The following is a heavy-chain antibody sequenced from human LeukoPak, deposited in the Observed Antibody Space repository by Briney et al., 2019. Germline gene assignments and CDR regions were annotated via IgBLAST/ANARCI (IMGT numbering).Heavy chain of an antibody. CDR1: GGSISSYY. CDR2: IYYSGST. CDR3: ARGPPYGDYVDY. D-gene: IGHD4-17*01. V-gene: IGHV4-59*01. J-gene: IGHJ4*02. Sequence: PSETLSLTCTVSGGSISSYYWSWIRQPPGKGLEWIGYIYYSGSTNYNPSLKSRVTISVDTSKNQFSLKLSSVTAADTAVYYCARGPPYGDYVDYWGQGTLVTVSS.